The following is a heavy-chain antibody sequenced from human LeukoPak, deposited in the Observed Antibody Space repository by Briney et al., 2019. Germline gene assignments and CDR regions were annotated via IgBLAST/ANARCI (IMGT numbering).Heavy chain of an antibody. CDR1: GGSISSSSYY. D-gene: IGHD3-3*01. J-gene: IGHJ4*02. Sequence: SETLSLTCTVSGGSISSSSYYWGWIRQPPGKGLEWIGSIYYSGSTYYNPPLKSRVTISVDRSKNQFSLKLSSVTAADTAVYYCARGRRFTIFGVVPPDYWGQGTLVTVSS. V-gene: IGHV4-39*07. CDR3: ARGRRFTIFGVVPPDY. CDR2: IYYSGST.